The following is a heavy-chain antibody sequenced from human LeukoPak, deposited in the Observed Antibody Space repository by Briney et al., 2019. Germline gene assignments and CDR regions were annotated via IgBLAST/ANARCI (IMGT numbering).Heavy chain of an antibody. CDR3: VSGNNCNY. Sequence: VGSLRLSCAASGFTFSSYNMNWVRQAPGKGLECVSYISSSSSTIYYADSVKGRFTISRDNAKNSLCLQMNSLRAEDTAVYYCVSGNNCNYWGQGTLVTVSS. D-gene: IGHD1-20*01. J-gene: IGHJ4*02. CDR1: GFTFSSYN. CDR2: ISSSSSTI. V-gene: IGHV3-48*01.